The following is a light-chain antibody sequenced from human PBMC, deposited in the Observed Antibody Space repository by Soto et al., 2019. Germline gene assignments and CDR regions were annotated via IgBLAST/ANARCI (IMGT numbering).Light chain of an antibody. CDR2: AAS. CDR3: QHYNSYSEA. Sequence: IQLTQSPSSLSASVGDRVTITCRASQGISSYLAWYQQKPGKAPKLLIYAASTLQGGVPSRFSGSGSGTDFTLTISSLQPDDFATYYCQHYNSYSEAFGQGSKVDIK. V-gene: IGKV1-9*01. J-gene: IGKJ1*01. CDR1: QGISSY.